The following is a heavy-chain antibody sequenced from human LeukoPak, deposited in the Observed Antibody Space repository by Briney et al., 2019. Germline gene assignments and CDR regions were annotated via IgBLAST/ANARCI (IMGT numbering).Heavy chain of an antibody. CDR1: GGSISSYY. J-gene: IGHJ3*02. CDR3: AREAEYCSGGSCFEDAFDI. D-gene: IGHD2-15*01. V-gene: IGHV4-59*01. Sequence: SETLSLTCTVSGGSISSYYWSWIRQPPGKGLEWIGYIYYSGSTNYNPSLKSRVTISVDTSKNQFSLKLSSVTAADTAVYYCAREAEYCSGGSCFEDAFDIWGQGTMVTVSS. CDR2: IYYSGST.